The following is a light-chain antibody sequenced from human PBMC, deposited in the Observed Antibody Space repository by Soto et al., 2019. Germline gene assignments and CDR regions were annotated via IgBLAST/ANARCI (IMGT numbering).Light chain of an antibody. Sequence: DIQMTQSPSFVSASVGDRVTITCRASQGISSWLAWYQHKPGRAPKLLIHAASSLESGVPSRFSGSGSGTDCTLTLSSLQPEDFASYYCQQTSSFPLTFGGGPKVEIK. CDR2: AAS. J-gene: IGKJ4*01. V-gene: IGKV1-12*01. CDR1: QGISSW. CDR3: QQTSSFPLT.